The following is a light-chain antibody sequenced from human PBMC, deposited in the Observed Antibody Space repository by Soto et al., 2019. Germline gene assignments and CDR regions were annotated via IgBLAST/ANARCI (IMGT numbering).Light chain of an antibody. CDR3: QQSSSTAYS. CDR1: QNIRNY. V-gene: IGKV1-39*01. Sequence: DIQMTQSPSSLSASVGDRVTITCRASQNIRNYLNWYQQTPGKAPKLLIYAAYSLQSGVPSRFSGSGSGTDFTLTISSLQPEDFTTYYCQQSSSTAYSFGQGTKLEIK. J-gene: IGKJ2*03. CDR2: AAY.